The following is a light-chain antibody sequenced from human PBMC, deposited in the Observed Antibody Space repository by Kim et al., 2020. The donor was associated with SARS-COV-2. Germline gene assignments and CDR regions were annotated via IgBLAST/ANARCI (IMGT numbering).Light chain of an antibody. CDR1: QSVSSSN. J-gene: IGKJ2*01. V-gene: IGKV3-20*01. Sequence: EIVLTQSPGTLSLSPGERATLSCRASQSVSSSNLAWYQQKPGQPPRLLIYASSSRATGIPDRFSGSGSGTDFTLTISRLEPEDFAVYYYHQYGSSPLYTFGQGTKLEI. CDR2: ASS. CDR3: HQYGSSPLYT.